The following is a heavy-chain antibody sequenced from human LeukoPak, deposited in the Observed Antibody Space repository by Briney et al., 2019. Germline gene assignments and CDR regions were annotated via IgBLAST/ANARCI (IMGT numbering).Heavy chain of an antibody. CDR1: GFTFSSYA. J-gene: IGHJ4*02. V-gene: IGHV3-30-3*01. CDR2: ISYDGSNK. CDR3: ARAYDFWSGYFDY. D-gene: IGHD3-3*01. Sequence: PGGSLRLSCAASGFTFSSYAMHWVRQAPGKGLEWVAVISYDGSNKYYADSVKGRFTISRGNSKNTLYLQMNSLRAEDTAVYYCARAYDFWSGYFDYWGQGTLVTVSS.